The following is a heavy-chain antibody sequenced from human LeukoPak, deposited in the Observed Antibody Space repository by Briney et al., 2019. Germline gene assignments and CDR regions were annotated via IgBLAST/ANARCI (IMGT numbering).Heavy chain of an antibody. J-gene: IGHJ5*02. CDR2: VDASGST. Sequence: SETLSLTCTVSGASISSGNYFWSWVRQPAGKGLEWIGRVDASGSTNYNPSLKSRVTISVDTSKNQFSLKLSSVTAADTAVYYCARAVLRRFDPWGQGTLVTVSS. V-gene: IGHV4-61*02. CDR3: ARAVLRRFDP. CDR1: GASISSGNYF.